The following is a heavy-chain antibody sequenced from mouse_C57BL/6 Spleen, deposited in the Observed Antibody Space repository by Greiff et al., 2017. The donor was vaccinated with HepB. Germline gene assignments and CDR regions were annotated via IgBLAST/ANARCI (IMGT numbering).Heavy chain of an antibody. CDR3: ARQWFYAMDY. Sequence: EVQLVESGGGLVQPGGSLKLSCAASGFTFSDYGMAWVRQAPRKGPAWVAFLSNLAYSIYYADTVTGRFTISRENAKNTLYLEMSSLRSEDTAMYYCARQWFYAMDYWGQGTSVTVSS. V-gene: IGHV5-15*01. J-gene: IGHJ4*01. CDR1: GFTFSDYG. D-gene: IGHD2-2*01. CDR2: LSNLAYSI.